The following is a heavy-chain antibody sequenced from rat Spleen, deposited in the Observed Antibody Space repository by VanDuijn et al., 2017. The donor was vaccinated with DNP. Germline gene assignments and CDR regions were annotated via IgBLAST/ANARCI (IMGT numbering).Heavy chain of an antibody. J-gene: IGHJ2*01. Sequence: EVQLVETGGGLVQPGRSLKVSCVASGFTFSSYWMYWIRQTPEKGLEWVASIDTDGDNSYYLDSVKGRFTISRDNTENTQYLQMDSLRSEDTATYYCARHRAIAAIWDYWGQGVMVTVSS. V-gene: IGHV5-58*01. CDR2: IDTDGDNS. D-gene: IGHD1-2*01. CDR1: GFTFSSYW. CDR3: ARHRAIAAIWDY.